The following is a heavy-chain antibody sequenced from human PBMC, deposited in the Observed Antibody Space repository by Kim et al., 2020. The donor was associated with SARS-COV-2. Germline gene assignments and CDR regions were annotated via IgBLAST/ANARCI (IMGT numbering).Heavy chain of an antibody. J-gene: IGHJ4*02. Sequence: GGSLRLSCAASGFTFSSYAMSWVRQAPGKGLEWVSAISGSGGSTYYADSVKGRFTISRDNSKNTLYLQMNSLRAEDTAVYYFAKVGAVAGTVIDYWGQGTLVTVSS. D-gene: IGHD6-19*01. CDR2: ISGSGGST. V-gene: IGHV3-23*01. CDR1: GFTFSSYA. CDR3: AKVGAVAGTVIDY.